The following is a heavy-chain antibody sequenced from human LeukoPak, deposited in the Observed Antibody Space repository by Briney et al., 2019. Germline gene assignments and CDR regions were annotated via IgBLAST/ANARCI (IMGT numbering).Heavy chain of an antibody. D-gene: IGHD4-17*01. CDR3: AKLGYGDYWGDYYYGMDV. Sequence: PGGSLRLSCAASGFTVSSNYMSWVRQAPGKGLEWVSVIYSGGSTYYADSVKGRFTISRDNSKNTLYLQMNSLRAEDTAVYYCAKLGYGDYWGDYYYGMDVWGQGTTVTVSS. CDR2: IYSGGST. V-gene: IGHV3-53*01. J-gene: IGHJ6*02. CDR1: GFTVSSNY.